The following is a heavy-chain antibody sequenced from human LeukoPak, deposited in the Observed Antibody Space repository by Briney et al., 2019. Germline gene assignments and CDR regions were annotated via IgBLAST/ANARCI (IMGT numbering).Heavy chain of an antibody. J-gene: IGHJ4*02. CDR3: ARRVVPAAMAYRGTYYFAY. CDR1: GGSISSHY. V-gene: IGHV4-59*11. Sequence: SETLSLTCTVSGGSISSHYWSWIRQPPGKGLEWIGYIYYSGSTNYNPSLKSRVTISVDTSKNPFSLKLSSVTAADTAVYYCARRVVPAAMAYRGTYYFAYWGQGTLVTVSS. D-gene: IGHD2-2*01. CDR2: IYYSGST.